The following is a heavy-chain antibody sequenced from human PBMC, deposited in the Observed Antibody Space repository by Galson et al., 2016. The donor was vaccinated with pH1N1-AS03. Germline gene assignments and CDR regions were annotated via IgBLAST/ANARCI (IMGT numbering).Heavy chain of an antibody. CDR2: IHPGGDT. D-gene: IGHD3-3*01. V-gene: IGHV3-66*02. J-gene: IGHJ6*02. Sequence: SLRLSCAATGFTVSSGYHMSWVRQAPGKGLEWVSVIHPGGDTYNADSVKGRFTISSDNFEHMVYLQMNSLRPEDTAVYYCAGDEGFANGINVWGQGTTVTVSS. CDR1: GFTVSSGY. CDR3: AGDEGFANGINV.